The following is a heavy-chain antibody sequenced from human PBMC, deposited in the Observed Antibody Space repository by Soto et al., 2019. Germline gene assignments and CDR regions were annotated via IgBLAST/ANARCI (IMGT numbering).Heavy chain of an antibody. Sequence: GGSLRLSCAASGFTVSRNFMNWVRQAPGKELEWVSVIHSGGSTYYADSVKGRFTISRDNSKNTLYLQMNSLRVEDTAVYYCARVGYYYDSSGYYYNYYYGMDVWGQGTTVTVSS. D-gene: IGHD3-22*01. J-gene: IGHJ6*02. CDR2: IHSGGST. CDR3: ARVGYYYDSSGYYYNYYYGMDV. CDR1: GFTVSRNF. V-gene: IGHV3-66*01.